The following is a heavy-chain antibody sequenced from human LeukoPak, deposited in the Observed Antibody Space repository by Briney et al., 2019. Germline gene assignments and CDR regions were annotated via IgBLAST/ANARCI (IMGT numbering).Heavy chain of an antibody. CDR2: INHSGST. CDR3: ARFPWFGELLGHGYYYYYMDV. V-gene: IGHV4-34*01. CDR1: GGSFSGYY. D-gene: IGHD3-10*01. Sequence: SETLSLTCAVHGGSFSGYYWSWIRQPPGKGLEWIGEINHSGSTNYNPSLKSRVTISVDTSKNQFSLKLSSVTAADTAVYYCARFPWFGELLGHGYYYYYMDVWGKGTTVTISS. J-gene: IGHJ6*03.